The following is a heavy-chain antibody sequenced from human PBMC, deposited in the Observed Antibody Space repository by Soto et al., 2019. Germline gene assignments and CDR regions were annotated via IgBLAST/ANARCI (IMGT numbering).Heavy chain of an antibody. Sequence: PSETLSLTCTVSGGSISSSSYYWGWIRQPPGKGLEWIGSIYYSGSTYYNPSLKSRVTISVDTSKNQFSLKLSSVTAADTVVYYCARQYYDFWSGYYSGTYYYGMDVWGQGTTVTVSS. CDR3: ARQYYDFWSGYYSGTYYYGMDV. J-gene: IGHJ6*02. CDR1: GGSISSSSYY. V-gene: IGHV4-39*01. CDR2: IYYSGST. D-gene: IGHD3-3*01.